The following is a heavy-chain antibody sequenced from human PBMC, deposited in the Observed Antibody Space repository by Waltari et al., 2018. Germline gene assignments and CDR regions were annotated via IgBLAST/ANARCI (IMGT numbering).Heavy chain of an antibody. D-gene: IGHD6-19*01. CDR2: IRGSGGST. CDR3: AKGLRIAVAGVDDAFDI. Sequence: EVQLLESGGGLVQPGGSLRLSCAASGFTFSSYAMSWVRQAPGKGLEWVSAIRGSGGSTYYADSVKGRFTISRDNSKNTLYLQMNSLRAEDTAVYYCAKGLRIAVAGVDDAFDIWGQGTMVTVSS. J-gene: IGHJ3*02. V-gene: IGHV3-23*01. CDR1: GFTFSSYA.